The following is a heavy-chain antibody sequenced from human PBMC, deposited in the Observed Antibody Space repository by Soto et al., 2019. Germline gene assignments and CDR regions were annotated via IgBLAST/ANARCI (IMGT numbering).Heavy chain of an antibody. D-gene: IGHD5-18*01. CDR1: GGSISSYY. CDR3: ARARQRDTGRGMDV. CDR2: IYYSGTT. V-gene: IGHV4-59*01. Sequence: SETLSLTCSVSGGSISSYYWIWIRQPPGKGLEWIGYIYYSGTTSYNPPLKSRVTMSVDTSKNQFSLNLSSVTAADTAVYYCARARQRDTGRGMDVWGQGTTVTVSS. J-gene: IGHJ6*02.